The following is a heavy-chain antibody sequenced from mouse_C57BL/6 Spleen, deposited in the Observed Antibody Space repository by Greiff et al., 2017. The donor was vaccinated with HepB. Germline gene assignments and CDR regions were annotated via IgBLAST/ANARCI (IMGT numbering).Heavy chain of an antibody. Sequence: DVKLQESGPGLVKPSQSLSLTCSVTGYSITSGYYWNWIRQFPGNKLEWMGYISYDGSNNYNPSLKNRISITRDTSKNQFFLKLNSVTTEDTATYYCARDLLSYAMDYWGQGTSVTVSS. D-gene: IGHD2-3*01. J-gene: IGHJ4*01. V-gene: IGHV3-6*01. CDR2: ISYDGSN. CDR3: ARDLLSYAMDY. CDR1: GYSITSGYY.